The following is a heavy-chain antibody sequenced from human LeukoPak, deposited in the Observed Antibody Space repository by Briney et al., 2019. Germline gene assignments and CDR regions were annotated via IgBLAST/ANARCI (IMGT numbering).Heavy chain of an antibody. D-gene: IGHD2-15*01. CDR2: IHTSGIT. CDR1: GVSISTNY. CDR3: ARDLGGYPFFMDV. Sequence: SETLPLTCNVSGVSISTNYWSWIRQPPGKGLEWIGRIHTSGITNYNPSLKSRVTMSLDTSKNQFSLNLSSVTAADTAVYFCARDLGGYPFFMDVWGRGTTVIVSS. J-gene: IGHJ6*03. V-gene: IGHV4-4*07.